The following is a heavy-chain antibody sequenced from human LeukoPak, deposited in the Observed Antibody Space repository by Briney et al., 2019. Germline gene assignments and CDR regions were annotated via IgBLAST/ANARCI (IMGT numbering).Heavy chain of an antibody. CDR1: GFSFSAYV. CDR3: AKGYDYVWGAHDY. CDR2: ISYDGSNK. D-gene: IGHD3-16*01. V-gene: IGHV3-30*18. J-gene: IGHJ4*02. Sequence: PGRSLRLSCAASGFSFSAYVTNWVRQAPGKGLEWVAVISYDGSNKYYADSVKGRFTISRDNSKNTLYLQMNSLRAEDTAVYYCAKGYDYVWGAHDYWGQGTLVTVSS.